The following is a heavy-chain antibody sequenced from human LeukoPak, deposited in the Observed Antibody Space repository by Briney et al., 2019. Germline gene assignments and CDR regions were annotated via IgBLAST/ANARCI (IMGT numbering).Heavy chain of an antibody. V-gene: IGHV3-9*01. CDR1: GFTFDDYA. Sequence: PGGSLRLSCAASGFTFDDYAMHWVRQAPGKGLEWVSGISWNSGSIGYADSVKGRFTISRDNAKNSLYLQMNSLRAEDTALYYCAKALTGYSSGWYLYYFDYWGQGTLVTVSS. CDR3: AKALTGYSSGWYLYYFDY. D-gene: IGHD6-19*01. J-gene: IGHJ4*02. CDR2: ISWNSGSI.